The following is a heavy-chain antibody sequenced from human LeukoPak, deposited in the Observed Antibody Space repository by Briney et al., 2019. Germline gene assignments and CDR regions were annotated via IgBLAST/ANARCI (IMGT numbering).Heavy chain of an antibody. D-gene: IGHD3-10*01. CDR2: IQYDGSNK. V-gene: IGHV3-33*08. CDR3: ARGVKVRGVNYYGMDV. J-gene: IGHJ6*02. CDR1: GFTVSSNY. Sequence: PGGSLRLSCAASGFTVSSNYMSWVRQAPGKGLEWVAIIQYDGSNKYYADSVKGRFTISRDNSKNTLYLQMNSLRAEDTAVYYCARGVKVRGVNYYGMDVWGQGTTVTVSS.